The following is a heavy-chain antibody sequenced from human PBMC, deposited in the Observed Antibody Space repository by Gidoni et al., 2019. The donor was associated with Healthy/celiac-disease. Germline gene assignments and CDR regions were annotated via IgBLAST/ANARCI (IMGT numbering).Heavy chain of an antibody. CDR3: AKENMITFGGVIDPMPDY. CDR2: ISGSGGRT. J-gene: IGHJ4*02. V-gene: IGHV3-23*01. Sequence: SGFTFSSYAMSWVRQAPVKGLEWVSAISGSGGRTYYADSVKGRFTISRDNSKNTLYLQMNSLIAEDTAVYYCAKENMITFGGVIDPMPDYWGQGTLVTVSS. D-gene: IGHD3-16*02. CDR1: GFTFSSYA.